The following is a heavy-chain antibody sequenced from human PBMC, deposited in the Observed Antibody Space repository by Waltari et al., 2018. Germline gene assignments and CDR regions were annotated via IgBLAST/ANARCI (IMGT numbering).Heavy chain of an antibody. Sequence: QLQLQESGPGLVKPSETLSLTCTVSGGSISSSSYYWGWIRQPPGKGLEWIGSIYYSGSTYYNPSLKSRVTISVDTSKNQFSLKLSSVTAADTTVYYCARRYYYYYMDVWGKGTTVTVSS. CDR3: ARRYYYYYMDV. CDR2: IYYSGST. J-gene: IGHJ6*03. CDR1: GGSISSSSYY. V-gene: IGHV4-39*01.